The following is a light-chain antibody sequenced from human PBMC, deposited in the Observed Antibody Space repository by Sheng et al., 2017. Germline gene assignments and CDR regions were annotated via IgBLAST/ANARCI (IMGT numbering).Light chain of an antibody. CDR2: AAS. J-gene: IGKJ1*01. V-gene: IGKV1-6*01. Sequence: IQMTQSPSTLSASVGDRVTITCRASQDIRNDLGWYQQKPGKAPKVLIYAASSLQSGVPSRFSGSGSGTDFTLTINSLQPADFATYYCLQDYTYPRTFGQGTKVEIK. CDR1: QDIRND. CDR3: LQDYTYPRT.